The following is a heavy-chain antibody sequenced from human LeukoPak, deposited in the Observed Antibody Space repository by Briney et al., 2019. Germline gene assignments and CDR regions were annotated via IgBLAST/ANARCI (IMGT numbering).Heavy chain of an antibody. J-gene: IGHJ5*02. CDR1: GFTFSSYA. CDR2: ISYDGSNK. CDR3: AREHSIAAAGTKWFDP. V-gene: IGHV3-30-3*01. D-gene: IGHD6-13*01. Sequence: GKSLRLACAASGFTFSSYAMHWVRQAPGKGLEWVAVISYDGSNKYCADSVKGRFTISRDNSKNTLYLQMNSLRAEDTAVYYCAREHSIAAAGTKWFDPWGEGTLVTVSS.